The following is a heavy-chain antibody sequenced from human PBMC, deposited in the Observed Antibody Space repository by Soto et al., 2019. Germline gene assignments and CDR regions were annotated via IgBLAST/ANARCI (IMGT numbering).Heavy chain of an antibody. CDR1: GGSISSYY. CDR3: ARLYYYDSSGYYPDAFDI. J-gene: IGHJ3*02. Sequence: PSETLSLTCTVSGGSISSYYWIWIRQPPGKGLEWIGYIYYSGSTNYNPSLKSRVTISVDTSKNQFSLKLSSVTAADTAVYYCARLYYYDSSGYYPDAFDIWGQGTMVTVSS. CDR2: IYYSGST. D-gene: IGHD3-22*01. V-gene: IGHV4-59*01.